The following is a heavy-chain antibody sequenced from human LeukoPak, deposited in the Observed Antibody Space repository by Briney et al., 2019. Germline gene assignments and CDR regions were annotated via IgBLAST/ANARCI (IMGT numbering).Heavy chain of an antibody. CDR3: ARLDNYDYVWGSLGFDY. V-gene: IGHV3-48*03. D-gene: IGHD3-16*01. CDR2: ISSSGSTI. J-gene: IGHJ4*02. Sequence: GGSLRLSCAASGFTFSSYEMNWVRQAPGKGLEWVSYISSSGSTIYYADSVKGRFTISRDNAKNSLYLQMNSLRAEDTAVYYCARLDNYDYVWGSLGFDYWGQGTLVTVSS. CDR1: GFTFSSYE.